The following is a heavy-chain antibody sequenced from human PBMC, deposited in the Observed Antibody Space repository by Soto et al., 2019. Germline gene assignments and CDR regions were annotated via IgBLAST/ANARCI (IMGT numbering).Heavy chain of an antibody. V-gene: IGHV3-30*18. Sequence: QVQLVESGGGVDQPGSSLRLSCAASGFTLSSYGMHWVRQAPGKGLEWVAVISYDGRNKYYADSVKGRFTISRDNSKNTLYLEMNSLRAEDTAVYYCAKGGSISARYFDYWGQGTLATVSS. CDR1: GFTLSSYG. D-gene: IGHD6-6*01. CDR3: AKGGSISARYFDY. CDR2: ISYDGRNK. J-gene: IGHJ4*02.